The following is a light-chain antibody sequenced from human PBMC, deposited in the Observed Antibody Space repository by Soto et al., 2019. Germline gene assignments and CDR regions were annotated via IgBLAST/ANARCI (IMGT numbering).Light chain of an antibody. CDR1: QRISTS. CDR2: DAS. J-gene: IGKJ4*02. V-gene: IGKV3-11*01. Sequence: TVLTQSPATLYFSPGERATLSCKASQRISTSLGGFQQKAGQAPRLLIDDASNRAPGSPARFTGSGSGSELARRISRQEPEDFGVYSGRQRYNWRLTFGGGTKVEIK. CDR3: RQRYNWRLT.